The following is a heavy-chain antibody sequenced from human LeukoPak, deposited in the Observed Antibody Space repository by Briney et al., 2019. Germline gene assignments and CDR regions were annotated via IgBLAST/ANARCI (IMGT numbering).Heavy chain of an antibody. V-gene: IGHV1-69*05. Sequence: SVKVSCKASGGTFSSYAISWVRQAPGQGLEWMGGIIPIFGTANYAQKFQGRVAITTDESTSTAYMELSSLRSEDTAVYYCARCKRDGAVAEWSWFDPWGQGTLVTVSS. J-gene: IGHJ5*02. CDR1: GGTFSSYA. D-gene: IGHD6-19*01. CDR3: ARCKRDGAVAEWSWFDP. CDR2: IIPIFGTA.